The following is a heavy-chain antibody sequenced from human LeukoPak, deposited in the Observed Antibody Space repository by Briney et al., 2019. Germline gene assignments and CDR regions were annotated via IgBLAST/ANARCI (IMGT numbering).Heavy chain of an antibody. CDR2: IYHSGST. V-gene: IGHV4-39*07. Sequence: PSETLSLTCTVSGGSISSSSYYWGWIRQPPGKGLEWIGSIYHSGSTYYNPSLKSRVTTSVDTSKNQFSLKLSSVTAADTAVYYCARDGAGPTYYYGSGSPGRAYYFDYWGQGTLVTVSS. CDR3: ARDGAGPTYYYGSGSPGRAYYFDY. CDR1: GGSISSSSYY. J-gene: IGHJ4*02. D-gene: IGHD3-10*01.